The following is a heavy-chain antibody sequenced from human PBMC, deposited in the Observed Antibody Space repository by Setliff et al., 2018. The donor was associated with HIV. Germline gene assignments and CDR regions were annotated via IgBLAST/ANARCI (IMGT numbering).Heavy chain of an antibody. J-gene: IGHJ4*02. D-gene: IGHD6-19*01. Sequence: PSETLSLTCTVSGGSISSDSYYWGWVRQPPGKGLEWIGYIYHSGSTNYNPSLKSRVTISVDTSKNQFFLKLSSVTAADTAVYYCAREGRHYSSAWTLDYWGQGTLVTVSS. V-gene: IGHV4-61*01. CDR1: GGSISSDSYY. CDR3: AREGRHYSSAWTLDY. CDR2: IYHSGST.